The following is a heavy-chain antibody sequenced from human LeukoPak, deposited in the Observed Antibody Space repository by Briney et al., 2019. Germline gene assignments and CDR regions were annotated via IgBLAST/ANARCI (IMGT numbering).Heavy chain of an antibody. D-gene: IGHD1-26*01. J-gene: IGHJ3*02. CDR2: IYYSGST. CDR1: GGSISSYY. Sequence: SETLSLTCTVSGGSISSYYWSWIRQPPGKGLEWIGYIYYSGSTNYNPSLKSRVTISVDTSKNQFSLKLSSVTAADTAVYYCARDEYLVGATTTLGAFDIWGQGTMVTVSS. CDR3: ARDEYLVGATTTLGAFDI. V-gene: IGHV4-59*01.